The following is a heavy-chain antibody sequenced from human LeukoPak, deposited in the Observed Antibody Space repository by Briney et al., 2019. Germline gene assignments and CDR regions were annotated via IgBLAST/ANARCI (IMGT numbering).Heavy chain of an antibody. V-gene: IGHV3-23*01. CDR2: ISGSGGST. CDR3: AKKRVQLECFDY. Sequence: GGSLRLSCTVYGFTFSNAWMSWVRQAPGKGLEWVSAISGSGGSTYYADSVKGRFTISRDNSKNTLYLQMNSLRAEDTAVYYCAKKRVQLECFDYWGQGTLVTVSS. CDR1: GFTFSNAW. D-gene: IGHD1-1*01. J-gene: IGHJ4*02.